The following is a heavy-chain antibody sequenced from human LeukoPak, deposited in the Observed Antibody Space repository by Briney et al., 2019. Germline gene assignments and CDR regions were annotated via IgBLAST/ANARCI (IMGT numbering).Heavy chain of an antibody. CDR3: ARDLAYCSSTSCLVYYYYYGMDV. CDR2: IYYSGST. CDR1: GGSISSGDYY. V-gene: IGHV4-30-4*01. D-gene: IGHD2-2*01. Sequence: PSETLSLTCTVSGGSISSGDYYWSWIRQPPGKGLEWIGYIYYSGSTYYNPSLKSRVTISADTSKNQFSLKLSSVTAADTAVYYCARDLAYCSSTSCLVYYYYYGMDVWGQGTTVTVSS. J-gene: IGHJ6*02.